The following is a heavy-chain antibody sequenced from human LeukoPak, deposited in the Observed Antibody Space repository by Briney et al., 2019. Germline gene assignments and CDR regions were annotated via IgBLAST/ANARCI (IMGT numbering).Heavy chain of an antibody. CDR1: GGSISSYY. J-gene: IGHJ4*02. Sequence: SETLSLTCTVSGGSISSYYWSWIRQPPGKGLEWIGFIYYSGSTNYNPALKSRATMSVDTSKNQFSLKLSSVTAADTAVYYCASSSAMVTHSFDYWGQGTLVTVSS. V-gene: IGHV4-59*01. CDR3: ASSSAMVTHSFDY. D-gene: IGHD5-18*01. CDR2: IYYSGST.